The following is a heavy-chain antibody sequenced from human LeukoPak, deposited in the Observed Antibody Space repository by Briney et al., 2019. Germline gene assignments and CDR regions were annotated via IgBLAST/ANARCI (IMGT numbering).Heavy chain of an antibody. CDR3: ARDFLGYYDSSGSTTYDY. CDR1: GGSISSSSYY. D-gene: IGHD3-22*01. CDR2: IYYSGST. V-gene: IGHV4-39*07. J-gene: IGHJ4*02. Sequence: SETLSLTCTVSGGSISSSSYYWGWIRQPPGKGLEWIGSIYYSGSTYYNPSLKSRVTISVDTSRNQFSLKLSSVTAADTAVYYCARDFLGYYDSSGSTTYDYWGQGTLVTVSS.